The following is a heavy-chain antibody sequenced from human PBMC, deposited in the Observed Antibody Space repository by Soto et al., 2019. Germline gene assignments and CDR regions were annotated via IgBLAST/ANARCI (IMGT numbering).Heavy chain of an antibody. V-gene: IGHV3-13*01. CDR1: GFTFSSYD. J-gene: IGHJ3*02. CDR3: ARGKSGYEGSPDAFDI. Sequence: EVQLVESGGGLVQPGGSLRLSCAASGFTFSSYDMHWVRQATGKGLEWVSAIGTAGDTYYPGSVKGRFTISRENAKNSLYLQMNSLRAGDTAVYYCARGKSGYEGSPDAFDIWGQGTMVTVSS. CDR2: IGTAGDT. D-gene: IGHD5-12*01.